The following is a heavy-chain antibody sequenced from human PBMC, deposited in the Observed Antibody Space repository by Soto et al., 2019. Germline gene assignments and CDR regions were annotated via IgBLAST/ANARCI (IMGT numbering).Heavy chain of an antibody. V-gene: IGHV3-64D*06. Sequence: QPGGSLRLSCSASGFTFSSYAMHWVRQAPGKGLEYVSATRGNGGRTHYADSVKGRFTISRDNSKNTLSLQMSSLRAEDSAVYYCVKDQYYYGSGQDAFDIWGQGTMVTV. CDR1: GFTFSSYA. CDR3: VKDQYYYGSGQDAFDI. J-gene: IGHJ3*02. D-gene: IGHD3-10*01. CDR2: TRGNGGRT.